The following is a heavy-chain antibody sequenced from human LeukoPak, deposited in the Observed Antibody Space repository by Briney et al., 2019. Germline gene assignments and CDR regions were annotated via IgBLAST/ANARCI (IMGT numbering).Heavy chain of an antibody. CDR1: GFTFSSYG. D-gene: IGHD2-15*01. Sequence: GRSLRLSCAASGFTFSSYGMHWVRQAPGKGLEWVAVLSYDGSNKYYADSVKGRFTISRDNSKNTLYLQMNSLRAEDTAVYYCAKEGRGGSTDYFDYWGQGTLVTVSS. V-gene: IGHV3-30*18. CDR3: AKEGRGGSTDYFDY. CDR2: LSYDGSNK. J-gene: IGHJ4*02.